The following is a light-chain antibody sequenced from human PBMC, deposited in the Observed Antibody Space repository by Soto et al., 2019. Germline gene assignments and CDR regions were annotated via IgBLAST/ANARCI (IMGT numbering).Light chain of an antibody. J-gene: IGKJ2*01. CDR3: HHYGASPYT. CDR2: GTS. V-gene: IGKV3-20*01. Sequence: EIVLTQSPGTLSLTPGTGATLSCRASQKISSNYLAWYQQKPGQPPRLLIYGTSSRATGIPDRISGGGSGTDFTLTISRLEPEDFAVYYCHHYGASPYTFGQWTKLEMK. CDR1: QKISSNY.